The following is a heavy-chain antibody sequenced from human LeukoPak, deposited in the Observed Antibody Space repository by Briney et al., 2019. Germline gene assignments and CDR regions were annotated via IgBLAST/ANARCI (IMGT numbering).Heavy chain of an antibody. J-gene: IGHJ3*02. V-gene: IGHV3-23*01. CDR1: GFTFSNYT. Sequence: GGSLRLSCAASGFTFSNYTMSWFRQAPGQGLEWVSSLSGSGGDTYYADSVKGRFAISRDNSKNTLYLQMNSLRAEDTAVYYCAREVVTVYAFDIWGQGTMVTVSS. D-gene: IGHD2-21*02. CDR2: LSGSGGDT. CDR3: AREVVTVYAFDI.